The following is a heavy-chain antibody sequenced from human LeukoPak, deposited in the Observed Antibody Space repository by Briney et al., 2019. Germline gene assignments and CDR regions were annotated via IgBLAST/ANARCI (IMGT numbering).Heavy chain of an antibody. D-gene: IGHD6-13*01. CDR1: GFTVSTNY. CDR3: ARVVRMAAGMNYCLDY. J-gene: IGHJ4*02. V-gene: IGHV3-53*01. Sequence: PGGSLRLSCAASGFTVSTNYMSWVRQAPGKGLEWVSVIYSGGSTCYADSVKGRFTISRDSSKNTLYFQMNSLRAEDTAVYYCARVVRMAAGMNYCLDYWGQGTLVTVSS. CDR2: IYSGGST.